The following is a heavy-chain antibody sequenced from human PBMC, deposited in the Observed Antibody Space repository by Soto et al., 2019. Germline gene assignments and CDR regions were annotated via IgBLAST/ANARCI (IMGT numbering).Heavy chain of an antibody. V-gene: IGHV1-46*03. Sequence: QVQLVQSGAEVKKPGASVKASCKASGYTFTSYYMHWVRQDPGQGLEWMGIINPSGGSTSYAQKFQGRVTMTRDTSTSTVYMELSSLSSEDTAVYYCARGSGSWYSMWIIWGQGTMVTVSS. CDR3: ARGSGSWYSMWII. CDR2: INPSGGST. D-gene: IGHD3-10*01. CDR1: GYTFTSYY. J-gene: IGHJ3*02.